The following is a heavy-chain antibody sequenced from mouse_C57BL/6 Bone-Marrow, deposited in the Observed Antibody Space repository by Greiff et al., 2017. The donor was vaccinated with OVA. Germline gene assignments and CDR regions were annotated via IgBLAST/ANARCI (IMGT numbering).Heavy chain of an antibody. D-gene: IGHD1-1*01. CDR1: GFNIKDDY. CDR3: TPYYYGSRGC. Sequence: EVQLQQSGAELVRPGASVKLSCTASGFNIKDDYMHWVKQRPEQGLEWIGWIDPENGDTEYASKFQGKATITADTSSNTAYLQLSSLTSEDTAVYYCTPYYYGSRGCWGQGTTLTVAS. CDR2: IDPENGDT. V-gene: IGHV14-4*01. J-gene: IGHJ2*01.